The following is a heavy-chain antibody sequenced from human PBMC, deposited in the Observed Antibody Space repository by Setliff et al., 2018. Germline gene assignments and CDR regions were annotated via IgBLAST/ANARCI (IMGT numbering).Heavy chain of an antibody. CDR3: ARHATYYYGSGNLPFDS. D-gene: IGHD3-10*01. CDR2: VYYSGTA. CDR1: GASISSGTYY. J-gene: IGHJ4*02. V-gene: IGHV4-61*01. Sequence: SETLSLTCTVSGASISSGTYYWSWIRQPPGKGLEFIGYVYYSGTANYSPSLRSRLTITIDTSKSQFSLKLSSVTAADTAVYYCARHATYYYGSGNLPFDSWGQGTLVTVSS.